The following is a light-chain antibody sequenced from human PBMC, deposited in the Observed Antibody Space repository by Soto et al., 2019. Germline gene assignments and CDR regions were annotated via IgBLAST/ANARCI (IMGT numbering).Light chain of an antibody. CDR1: QSISSW. CDR2: DAS. CDR3: QQYNSYSLT. J-gene: IGKJ4*01. V-gene: IGKV1-5*01. Sequence: DILMTQSPSTLAASVGDRVTITCRASQSISSWLAWYQQKPGKAPKLLIYDASSLESGVPSRFSGSGSGTEFTLTISSLQPDDFATYYCQQYNSYSLTFGGGTKVDIK.